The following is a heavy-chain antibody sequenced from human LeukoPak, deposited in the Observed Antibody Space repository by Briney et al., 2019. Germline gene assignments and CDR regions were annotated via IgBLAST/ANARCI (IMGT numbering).Heavy chain of an antibody. CDR1: GGSFSGYY. J-gene: IGHJ4*02. D-gene: IGHD6-19*01. CDR3: ARLSSSGWQRWKLGGFDY. Sequence: SETLSLTCAVYGGSFSGYYWSWIRQPPGKGLEWIGEINHSGSTNYNPSLKSRVTISVDTSKNQFSLKLSSVTAADTAVYYCARLSSSGWQRWKLGGFDYWGQGTLVTVSS. V-gene: IGHV4-34*01. CDR2: INHSGST.